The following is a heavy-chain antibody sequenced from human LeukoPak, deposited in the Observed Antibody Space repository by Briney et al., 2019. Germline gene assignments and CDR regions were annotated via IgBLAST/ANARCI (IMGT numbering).Heavy chain of an antibody. Sequence: GGSLRLSCAASGFTFSSYWMSWVRQAPGKGLEWLANIKQDGSERYYVDSVKGRFTIFKDNAKNSLYLQMNSLRAEDTAVYYCASPAYGDYALFDYWGQGTLVTVSS. J-gene: IGHJ4*02. V-gene: IGHV3-7*01. CDR2: IKQDGSER. CDR1: GFTFSSYW. D-gene: IGHD4-17*01. CDR3: ASPAYGDYALFDY.